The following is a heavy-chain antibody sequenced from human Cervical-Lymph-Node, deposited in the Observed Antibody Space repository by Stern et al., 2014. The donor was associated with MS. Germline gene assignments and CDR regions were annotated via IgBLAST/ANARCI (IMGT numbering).Heavy chain of an antibody. Sequence: VQLGQSGAEVKKPGSSVKVSCKASGDTFSSYAINWVRQVPGQGLEWMGGITPVFETTTYAQKFQDRVTITADKSTNTAYMELMTLRSEDTAVYYCARGGGLVGYFDYWGQGTLVSVSS. CDR3: ARGGGLVGYFDY. CDR1: GDTFSSYA. CDR2: ITPVFETT. D-gene: IGHD1-26*01. V-gene: IGHV1-69*06. J-gene: IGHJ4*02.